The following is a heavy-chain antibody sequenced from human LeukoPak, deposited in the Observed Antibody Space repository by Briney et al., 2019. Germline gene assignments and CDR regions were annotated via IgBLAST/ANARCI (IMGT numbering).Heavy chain of an antibody. J-gene: IGHJ3*02. Sequence: GASVKVSCKASGYTFTSYGISWVRQAPGQGLEWMGWISAYNGNTNYAQKLQGRVTMTTDTSTSTAYMELRSLRSDDTAVYYCARDLISEVIVVVGDAFDIWGQGTMVTVSS. CDR2: ISAYNGNT. CDR3: ARDLISEVIVVVGDAFDI. D-gene: IGHD3-22*01. V-gene: IGHV1-18*01. CDR1: GYTFTSYG.